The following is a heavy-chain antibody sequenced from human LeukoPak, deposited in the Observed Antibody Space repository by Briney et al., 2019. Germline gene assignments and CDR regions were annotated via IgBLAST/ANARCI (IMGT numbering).Heavy chain of an antibody. J-gene: IGHJ4*02. CDR1: GFTFSAYG. CDR2: ISSSGGTI. V-gene: IGHV3-48*04. CDR3: ARPAGSGWHGYFAY. D-gene: IGHD6-19*01. Sequence: GRSLRLSCAASGFTFSAYGMHWVRQAPGKGLEWVSYISSSGGTIYYADSVKGRFTISRDNAKNSLYLQMNSLRAEDTAVYYCARPAGSGWHGYFAYWGQGTLVTVSS.